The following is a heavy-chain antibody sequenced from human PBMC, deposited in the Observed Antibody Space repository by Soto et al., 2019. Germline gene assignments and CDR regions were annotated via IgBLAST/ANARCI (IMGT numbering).Heavy chain of an antibody. CDR2: INHSGST. J-gene: IGHJ6*02. V-gene: IGHV4-34*01. CDR3: ARFYDSRAPSHYYYYYGMDV. D-gene: IGHD3-22*01. CDR1: GGSFSGYY. Sequence: SETLSLTCAVYGGSFSGYYWSWIRQPPGKGLEWIGEINHSGSTNYNPSLKSRVTISVDTSKNQFSLKLSSVTAADTAVYYCARFYDSRAPSHYYYYYGMDVWGQGTTVTVSS.